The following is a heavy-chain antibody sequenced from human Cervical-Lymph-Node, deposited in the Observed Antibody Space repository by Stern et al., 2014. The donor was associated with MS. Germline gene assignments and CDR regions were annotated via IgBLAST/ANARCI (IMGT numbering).Heavy chain of an antibody. CDR3: ALRRSYYVY. V-gene: IGHV1-69*01. D-gene: IGHD4-11*01. Sequence: QVQLVQSGSEVKKPGSSVKVSCKPSGDTFSSYALSWVRQAPGQGLEWVGGLIPFFGETRYGQKFQGRVTITPEESTGTAFMELTNLTSDDTAVYYCALRRSYYVYWGQGTLITVSS. CDR2: LIPFFGET. J-gene: IGHJ4*02. CDR1: GDTFSSYA.